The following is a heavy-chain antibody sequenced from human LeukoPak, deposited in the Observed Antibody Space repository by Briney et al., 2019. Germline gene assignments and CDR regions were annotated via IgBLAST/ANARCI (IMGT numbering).Heavy chain of an antibody. CDR1: GGSISSGGYY. J-gene: IGHJ4*02. V-gene: IGHV4-31*03. D-gene: IGHD2-21*02. CDR3: AREAVTAFYYFDY. CDR2: IYYSGST. Sequence: PSETLSLTCTVSGGSISSGGYYWSWIRQHPGKGLEWIGYIYYSGSTYYNPSLKSRVTISVDTSKNQFSLKLSFVTAADTAVYYCAREAVTAFYYFDYWGQGTLVTVSS.